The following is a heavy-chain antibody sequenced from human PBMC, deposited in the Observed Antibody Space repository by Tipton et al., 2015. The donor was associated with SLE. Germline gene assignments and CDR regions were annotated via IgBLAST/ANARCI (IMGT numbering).Heavy chain of an antibody. CDR2: ITWNSGDI. Sequence: SLRLSCSASGFAFDDYAMHWVRQVPGKGLEWVSGITWNSGDIGYSDSVKGRFTISRDNAKNSLYLQMESLRAEDTALYYCARAQVEFYGSGSYGSFDYWGQGILVTVSS. J-gene: IGHJ4*02. D-gene: IGHD3-10*01. CDR1: GFAFDDYA. V-gene: IGHV3-9*01. CDR3: ARAQVEFYGSGSYGSFDY.